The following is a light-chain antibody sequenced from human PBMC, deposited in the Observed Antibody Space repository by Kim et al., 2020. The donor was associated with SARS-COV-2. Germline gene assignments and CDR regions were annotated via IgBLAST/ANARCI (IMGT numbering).Light chain of an antibody. V-gene: IGLV3-1*01. CDR3: QAWASYSVV. CDR2: RNY. J-gene: IGLJ2*01. Sequence: SYELTQTHLVSVSPGQTTSITCSGDQLGHKYASWYQQKPGQSPVLVIYRNYRRPSGIPERFSGSNSGNTATLTIRGTQAMDEADYYCQAWASYSVVFGGG. CDR1: QLGHKY.